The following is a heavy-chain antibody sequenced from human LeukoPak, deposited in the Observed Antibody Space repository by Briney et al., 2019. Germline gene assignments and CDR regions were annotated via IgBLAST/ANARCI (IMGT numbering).Heavy chain of an antibody. CDR3: ARGGITGTTRGPTRLNDAFDI. Sequence: GGSLRLSCEGSAFIFSGHWMNWVRQTPGKGLEWVASIKEDGSERQYVDSVKGRFSISRDNTKGSLFLQLNSLRAEDTAVYYCARGGITGTTRGPTRLNDAFDIWGQGTMVTVSS. D-gene: IGHD1-20*01. J-gene: IGHJ3*02. V-gene: IGHV3-7*03. CDR2: IKEDGSER. CDR1: AFIFSGHW.